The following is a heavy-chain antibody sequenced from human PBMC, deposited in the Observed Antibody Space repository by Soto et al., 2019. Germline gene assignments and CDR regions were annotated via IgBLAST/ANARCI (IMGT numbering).Heavy chain of an antibody. Sequence: SETLSLTCTVSGGSISSYYWSWIRQPPGKGLEWIGYIYYSGSTNYNPSLKSRVTISVDTSKNQFSLKLSSVTAADTAVYYCARGESYSDYWGQGTLVTVSS. CDR1: GGSISSYY. V-gene: IGHV4-59*01. J-gene: IGHJ4*02. CDR3: ARGESYSDY. CDR2: IYYSGST.